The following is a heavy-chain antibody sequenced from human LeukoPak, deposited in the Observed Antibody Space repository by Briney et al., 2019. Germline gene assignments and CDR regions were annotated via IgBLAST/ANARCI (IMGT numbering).Heavy chain of an antibody. CDR2: ICTAGDT. Sequence: GGSLRLSCAASGFTFSSYEMHWVRQATGKGVEWVSAICTAGDTNYPGYVKGRFTISREKTKNSLYLQMNSLRAGDTAVYYCARGLGYYDSSGYIWYFDLWGRGTLVTVSS. CDR1: GFTFSSYE. CDR3: ARGLGYYDSSGYIWYFDL. J-gene: IGHJ2*01. V-gene: IGHV3-13*01. D-gene: IGHD3-22*01.